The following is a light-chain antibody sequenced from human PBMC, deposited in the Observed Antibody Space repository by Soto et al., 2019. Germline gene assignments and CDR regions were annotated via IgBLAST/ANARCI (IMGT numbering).Light chain of an antibody. CDR3: QQSYSTLT. J-gene: IGKJ3*01. Sequence: DIQMTQSPSSLSASVGDRVTITCRASQSISSYLNWYQQKPGKAPKLLIYAASSLQSGVPSRFSGSGSGTDLTLTISSLKHEAFATYYCQQSYSTLTFGPGTKVDIK. V-gene: IGKV1-39*01. CDR1: QSISSY. CDR2: AAS.